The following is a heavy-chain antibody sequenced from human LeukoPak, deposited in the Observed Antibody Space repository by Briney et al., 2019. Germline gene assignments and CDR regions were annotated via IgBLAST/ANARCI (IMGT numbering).Heavy chain of an antibody. CDR3: ARDPGTAYYSNNFDH. D-gene: IGHD3-9*01. CDR1: GYTFTDFY. J-gene: IGHJ4*02. V-gene: IGHV1-2*02. CDR2: INPNNGDT. Sequence: ASVKVSCKASGYTFTDFYMQWVRQAPGQGLEWMGWINPNNGDTKYAQKFLGRVTMTRDTSATTAYMELSRLRSDDTAVYYCARDPGTAYYSNNFDHWGQGTLVTVSS.